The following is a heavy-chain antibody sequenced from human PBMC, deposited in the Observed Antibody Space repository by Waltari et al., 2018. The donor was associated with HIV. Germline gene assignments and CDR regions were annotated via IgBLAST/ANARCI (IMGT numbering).Heavy chain of an antibody. V-gene: IGHV3-74*01. D-gene: IGHD3-22*01. J-gene: IGHJ6*02. CDR3: ARYYYDSSGYRPTYGMDV. CDR2: INSDGSST. CDR1: FTFSSYW. Sequence: EVQLVESGGGLVQPGFTFSSYWMHWVRQAPGKGLVWVSRINSDGSSTSYADSVKGRFTISRDNAKNTMHLQMNSLRAEDTAVYYCARYYYDSSGYRPTYGMDVWGQGTTVTVSS.